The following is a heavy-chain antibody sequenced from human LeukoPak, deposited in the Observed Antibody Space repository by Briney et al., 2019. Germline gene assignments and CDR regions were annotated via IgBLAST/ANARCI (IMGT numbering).Heavy chain of an antibody. CDR2: ISFDGSKK. CDR3: AKDRKGIAAATLDY. CDR1: GFTFTSYD. D-gene: IGHD6-13*01. Sequence: PGGSLRLSCAASGFTFTSYDMHWVRQAPGKGLEWVAGISFDGSKKYYADAVKGRLTISRDNSKNTLYLQMNSLRAEDTAVYYCAKDRKGIAAATLDYWGQGTLVTVSS. V-gene: IGHV3-30-3*01. J-gene: IGHJ4*02.